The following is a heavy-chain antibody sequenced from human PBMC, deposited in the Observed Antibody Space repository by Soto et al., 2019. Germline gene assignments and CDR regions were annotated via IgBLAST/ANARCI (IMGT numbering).Heavy chain of an antibody. CDR2: MNPNSGNT. CDR1: GYTLTSYD. V-gene: IGHV1-8*01. J-gene: IGHJ5*02. CDR3: ARALESDLNLFDL. Sequence: ASVKVSCKASGYTLTSYDINWVRQATGQGLEWMGWMNPNSGNTGYAQKFQGRVTMTRNTSISTAYMELSSLRSEDTAVYYCARALESDLNLFDLCGQGTLVTVS.